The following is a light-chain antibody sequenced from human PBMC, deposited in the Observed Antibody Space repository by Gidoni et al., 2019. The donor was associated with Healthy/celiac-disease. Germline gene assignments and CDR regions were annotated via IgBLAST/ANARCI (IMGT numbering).Light chain of an antibody. CDR2: AAS. Sequence: IQITQSPSSLSASVGDRVTITCRASQSISSSLNWYQQKPGKAPKLLIYAASSLQSGVPARFSGSGSGTDFTLTISSLQPEDVATYYCQQSYSTLWTFGQGTKVEIK. CDR3: QQSYSTLWT. CDR1: QSISSS. J-gene: IGKJ1*01. V-gene: IGKV1-39*01.